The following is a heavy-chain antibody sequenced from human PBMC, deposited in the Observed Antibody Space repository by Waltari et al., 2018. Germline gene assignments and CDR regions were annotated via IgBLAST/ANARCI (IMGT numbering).Heavy chain of an antibody. CDR3: VSYPIFQGAVDAFDI. Sequence: QVQLVESGGGVVQPGRSLRLSCAASGFTFSIYGMPWVRQAPGKGLEWVAVISDDGSSTYYGDSVKGRFTLSRDNSRNTLNLQMNRLRTEDTAMYYCVSYPIFQGAVDAFDIWGQGTMVTVSS. J-gene: IGHJ3*02. CDR1: GFTFSIYG. D-gene: IGHD3-3*02. CDR2: ISDDGSST. V-gene: IGHV3-30*03.